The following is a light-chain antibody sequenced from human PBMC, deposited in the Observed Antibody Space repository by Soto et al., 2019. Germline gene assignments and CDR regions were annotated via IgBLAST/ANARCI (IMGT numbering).Light chain of an antibody. CDR1: QGISNY. Sequence: DIQMTQSPSAMSASVGDRVTITCRASQGISNYLAWFQQKPGRVPKRLIYAASSLQSGVPSRFTGRGSGTDFTLTIISLQPEDFGTYSCIQRQSYPWTFGHGTKVEIK. CDR3: IQRQSYPWT. CDR2: AAS. J-gene: IGKJ1*01. V-gene: IGKV1-17*03.